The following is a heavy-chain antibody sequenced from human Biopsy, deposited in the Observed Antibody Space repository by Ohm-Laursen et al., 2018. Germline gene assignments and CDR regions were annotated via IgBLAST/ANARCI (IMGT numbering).Heavy chain of an antibody. J-gene: IGHJ6*02. D-gene: IGHD2/OR15-2a*01. CDR3: ARATNSTGWPYYYFYGMDV. Sequence: SQTLSLTCTVSSGSISSDHWSWIPQTPGKGLEWIGYIYYSGSTNYNPSLKSRVTISVDTSKNQFSLRLNSVTAADTAVYYFARATNSTGWPYYYFYGMDVWGQGTTVTVSS. V-gene: IGHV4-59*01. CDR2: IYYSGST. CDR1: SGSISSDH.